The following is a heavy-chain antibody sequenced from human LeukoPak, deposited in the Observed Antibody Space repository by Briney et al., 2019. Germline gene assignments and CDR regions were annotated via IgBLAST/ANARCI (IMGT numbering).Heavy chain of an antibody. Sequence: SQSLSLTCTVSGGSISSGSYYWSWIRQPAGKGLEWIGRIYTSGSTNYNPSLKSRVTMSVDTSKNQFSLKLSSVTAADTAVYYCARNIVVVPAPSAFDIWGQGTMVTVSS. CDR3: ARNIVVVPAPSAFDI. CDR1: GGSISSGSYY. D-gene: IGHD2-2*01. J-gene: IGHJ3*02. V-gene: IGHV4-61*02. CDR2: IYTSGST.